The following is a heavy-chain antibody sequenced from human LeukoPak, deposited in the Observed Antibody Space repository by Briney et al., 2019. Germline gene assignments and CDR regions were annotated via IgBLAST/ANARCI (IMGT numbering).Heavy chain of an antibody. V-gene: IGHV3-23*01. J-gene: IGHJ3*02. D-gene: IGHD1-26*01. CDR2: ISGSGGTT. Sequence: GGSLRLSCTASGFSFSNYAMNWVRQAPGKGLEWVSVISGSGGTTYYADSLKGRFTVSRDNSKNTLDLQMNSLRAEDTAVYYCAKEHSRSGSPRVGAFDIWGRGTVVTVSS. CDR3: AKEHSRSGSPRVGAFDI. CDR1: GFSFSNYA.